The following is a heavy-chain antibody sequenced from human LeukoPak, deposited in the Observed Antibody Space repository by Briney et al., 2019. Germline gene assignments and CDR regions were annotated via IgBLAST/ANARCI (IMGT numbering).Heavy chain of an antibody. Sequence: PSETLSLTCTVSGGSISSSSYYWGWIRQPPGKGLEWIGRIYYSGSTYYNPSPKRRVTISVATSKNQFSLKLSSVTAADTAVYYCARRYSSSWYREGSGWHGHFGNWGQGTLVTVSS. J-gene: IGHJ4*02. D-gene: IGHD6-13*01. V-gene: IGHV4-39*01. CDR2: IYYSGST. CDR3: ARRYSSSWYREGSGWHGHFGN. CDR1: GGSISSSSYY.